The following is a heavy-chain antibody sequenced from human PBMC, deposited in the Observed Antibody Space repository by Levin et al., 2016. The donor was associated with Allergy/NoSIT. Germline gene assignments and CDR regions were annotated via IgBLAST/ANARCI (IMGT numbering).Heavy chain of an antibody. D-gene: IGHD3-10*02. CDR1: GFTFRAYG. J-gene: IGHJ4*02. Sequence: GGSLRLSCAASGFTFRAYGMHWVRQAPGKGPEWVAVLSSDGSNQYSADSVKGRFTISRDNSKNTLYLQMNSLTSEDTAVYYCAKINPNSITMFGGLEWGAFDSWGQGTLVTVSS. CDR2: LSSDGSNQ. CDR3: AKINPNSITMFGGLEWGAFDS. V-gene: IGHV3-30*18.